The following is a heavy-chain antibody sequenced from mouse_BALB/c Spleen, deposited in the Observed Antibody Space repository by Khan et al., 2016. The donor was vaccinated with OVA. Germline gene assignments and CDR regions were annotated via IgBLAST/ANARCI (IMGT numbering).Heavy chain of an antibody. CDR1: GSTFTNYY. Sequence: QVQLQQSGPELVKPGASVRISCKASGSTFTNYYIHWVKQRPGQGLEWIGWIYPGNVNPNYNENFKGKATLTADKSSSTAYMLLSSLTSEDSAVYFYARGDYYDTYAMDFWGQGTSVIVSS. D-gene: IGHD1-1*01. V-gene: IGHV1S56*01. J-gene: IGHJ4*01. CDR2: IYPGNVNP. CDR3: ARGDYYDTYAMDF.